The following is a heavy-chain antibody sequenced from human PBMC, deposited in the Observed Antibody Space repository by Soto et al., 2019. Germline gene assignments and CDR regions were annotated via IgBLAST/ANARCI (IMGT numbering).Heavy chain of an antibody. CDR3: ARTVTTPYYYYVMDV. V-gene: IGHV2-5*02. D-gene: IGHD4-17*01. Sequence: QITLKESGPTLVKPTQTLTLTCTFSGFSLSTNGVGVGWIRQPPGKALEWLALIYWDDDKRYSPSLKSRLTITKDTSKNQVVLTMTNMDPVDTATYYCARTVTTPYYYYVMDVWGQGTTVTVSS. CDR1: GFSLSTNGVG. J-gene: IGHJ6*02. CDR2: IYWDDDK.